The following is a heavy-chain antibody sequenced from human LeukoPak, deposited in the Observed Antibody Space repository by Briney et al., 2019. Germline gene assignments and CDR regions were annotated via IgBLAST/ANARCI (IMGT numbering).Heavy chain of an antibody. J-gene: IGHJ4*02. CDR3: AKDLIPRAGKYSSSPFDY. V-gene: IGHV3-23*01. CDR1: GFTFSSYA. Sequence: GGSLRLSCAASGFTFSSYAMSWVRQAPGKGLEWVSAISGSGGSTYNADSVKGRFTISRDNSKNTLYPQMNSLRAEDTAVYYCAKDLIPRAGKYSSSPFDYWGQGTLVTVSS. D-gene: IGHD6-6*01. CDR2: ISGSGGST.